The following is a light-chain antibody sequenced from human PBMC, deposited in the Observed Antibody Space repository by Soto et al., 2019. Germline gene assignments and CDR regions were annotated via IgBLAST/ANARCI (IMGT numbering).Light chain of an antibody. CDR2: RNN. CDR3: AAWDDNLSGVV. J-gene: IGLJ2*01. V-gene: IGLV1-47*01. CDR1: SSNIGSNY. Sequence: QSVLTQPPSASGTPGQRVTISCSGSSSNIGSNYVYWYQQLPGTAPKLLIYRNNERPSGVPDRVSGSKSGTSASLAISGLRSEDEADYYCAAWDDNLSGVVFGGVTKVTVL.